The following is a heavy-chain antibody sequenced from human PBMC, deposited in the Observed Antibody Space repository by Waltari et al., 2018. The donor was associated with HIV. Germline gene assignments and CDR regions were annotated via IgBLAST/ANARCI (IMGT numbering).Heavy chain of an antibody. CDR1: GGSISSGSYY. CDR2: SYTSGST. V-gene: IGHV4-61*02. Sequence: QVQLQESGPGLVKPSQTLSLTCTVPGGSISSGSYYWIWIRQPAGKGLEWIGRSYTSGSTNYNPSLKSRVTISVDTSKNQFSLKLSSVTAADTAVYYCAREGKEDYDFWSGYFFGMDVWGQGTTVTVSS. CDR3: AREGKEDYDFWSGYFFGMDV. D-gene: IGHD3-3*01. J-gene: IGHJ6*02.